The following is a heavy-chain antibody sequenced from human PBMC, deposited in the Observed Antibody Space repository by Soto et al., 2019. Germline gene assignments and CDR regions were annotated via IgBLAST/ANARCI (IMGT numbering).Heavy chain of an antibody. CDR3: VKHRGSGKTYYYNGDV. J-gene: IGHJ6*02. CDR2: INYSGRTT. V-gene: IGHV3-23*01. CDR1: GFSFNTYS. D-gene: IGHD3-10*01. Sequence: EVQLLESGGGLVQPGGSLRLSCETSGFSFNTYSMTWVRQAPGMGLEWVAVINYSGRTTFHAQTVKGRFTISRDSSRNTVFLQMDSLRAEDTAVYYCVKHRGSGKTYYYNGDVWGLGTTVIVPS.